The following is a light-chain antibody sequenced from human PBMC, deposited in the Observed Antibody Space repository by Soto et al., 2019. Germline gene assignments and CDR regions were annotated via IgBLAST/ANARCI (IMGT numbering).Light chain of an antibody. CDR2: EAT. V-gene: IGLV2-23*01. Sequence: QSALTQPASVSGSPGQSITISCTGTSSDVGSYGLVSWYQQHPGKAPQLIIYEATKRPSGVSNRFSGSISGTTASLTISGLQADDEADYYCCSYVGATTYVFGSGTKLTVL. CDR3: CSYVGATTYV. J-gene: IGLJ1*01. CDR1: SSDVGSYGL.